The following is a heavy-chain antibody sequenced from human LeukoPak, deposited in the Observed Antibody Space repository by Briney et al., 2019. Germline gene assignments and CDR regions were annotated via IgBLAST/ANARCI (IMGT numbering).Heavy chain of an antibody. D-gene: IGHD1-1*01. J-gene: IGHJ4*02. Sequence: SETLSLTCTVSGYSISSGYYWGWIRQPPGKGLEWIGSIYYSGSTYYNPSLKSRVTISIDTSKNQFSLKLRSVTAADTAVYYCARDGNALWGQGTLVTVSS. CDR1: GYSISSGYY. V-gene: IGHV4-38-2*02. CDR2: IYYSGST. CDR3: ARDGNAL.